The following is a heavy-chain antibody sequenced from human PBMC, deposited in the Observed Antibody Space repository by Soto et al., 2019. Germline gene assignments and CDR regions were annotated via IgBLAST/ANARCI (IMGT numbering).Heavy chain of an antibody. Sequence: QVQLVQSGAEVKKPGASVKVSCKASGYTFTSYAMHWVRQAPGQRLEWMGWINAGNGNTKYSQKFQGRVTITRDTPARTAGMERRSLRSEDPAVYYCWRGGRLQRFIDRWGRGAL. D-gene: IGHD1-26*01. CDR2: INAGNGNT. CDR3: WRGGRLQRFIDR. V-gene: IGHV1-3*01. J-gene: IGHJ2*01. CDR1: GYTFTSYA.